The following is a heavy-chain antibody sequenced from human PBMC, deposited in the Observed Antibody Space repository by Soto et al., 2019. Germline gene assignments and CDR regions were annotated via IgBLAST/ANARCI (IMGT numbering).Heavy chain of an antibody. CDR1: GYTFTGYY. Sequence: ASVKVSCKASGYTFTGYYMHWVRQAPGQGLEWMGWINPNSGGTNYAQKFQGRVTMTRDTSISTAYMELSRLRSDDTAVYYCARDQAITMVRGVPGYWGQGTTVTVSS. D-gene: IGHD3-10*01. CDR3: ARDQAITMVRGVPGY. J-gene: IGHJ6*02. V-gene: IGHV1-2*02. CDR2: INPNSGGT.